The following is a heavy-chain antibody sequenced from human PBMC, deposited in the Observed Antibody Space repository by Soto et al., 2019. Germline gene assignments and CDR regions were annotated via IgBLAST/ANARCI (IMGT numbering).Heavy chain of an antibody. CDR2: ISPNIGIT. CDR1: GGTLSSYT. CDR3: ARDYDFWSGSWFDP. V-gene: IGHV1-18*01. Sequence: TSVKVSCKDSGGTLSSYTISWVRQAPGQGLEWMGRISPNIGITNYAQKLQGRVTMTTDTSTSTAYMELRSLRSDDTAVYYCARDYDFWSGSWFDPWGQGTLVTVSS. J-gene: IGHJ5*02. D-gene: IGHD3-3*01.